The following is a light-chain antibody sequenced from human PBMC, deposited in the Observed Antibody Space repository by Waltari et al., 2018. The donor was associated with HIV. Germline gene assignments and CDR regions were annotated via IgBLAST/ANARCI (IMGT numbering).Light chain of an antibody. CDR2: VGTGGIVG. CDR3: GADHGSGSNFVSV. J-gene: IGLJ2*01. CDR1: SGYSTYK. V-gene: IGLV9-49*01. Sequence: QPVLTQPPSASASLGASVTLTCTLSSGYSTYKVAWYQQRPGKGPRFVMRVGTGGIVGSKGDGIPDRFSVLGSGLNRYLTIKNIQEEDESDYHCGADHGSGSNFVSVFGGGTKLTVL.